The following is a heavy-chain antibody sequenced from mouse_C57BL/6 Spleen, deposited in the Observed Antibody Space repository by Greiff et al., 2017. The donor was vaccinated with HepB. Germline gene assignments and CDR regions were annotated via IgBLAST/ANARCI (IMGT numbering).Heavy chain of an antibody. CDR2: IYPGSGST. Sequence: VQLQQPGAELVKPGASVKMSCKASGYTFTSYWITWVKQRPGQGLEWIGDIYPGSGSTNYNEKFKSKATLTVDTSSSTAYMQLSSLTSEDSAVYYCARGITTVPLSAYWGQGTLVTVSA. CDR1: GYTFTSYW. V-gene: IGHV1-55*01. CDR3: ARGITTVPLSAY. J-gene: IGHJ3*01. D-gene: IGHD1-1*01.